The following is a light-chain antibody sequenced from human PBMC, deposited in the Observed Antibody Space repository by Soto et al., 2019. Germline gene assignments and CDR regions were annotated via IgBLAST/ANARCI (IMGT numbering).Light chain of an antibody. CDR3: QHYNSYSEA. Sequence: DIQMTQSPSSLSASVGDRVTITCRASQTISSWLAWYQQKPGKAPKLLMYKTSSLESGVPSRFSGSRSGTEFTLTISSLQPDDFATYYCQHYNSYSEAFGQGTKVDIK. V-gene: IGKV1-5*03. J-gene: IGKJ1*01. CDR2: KTS. CDR1: QTISSW.